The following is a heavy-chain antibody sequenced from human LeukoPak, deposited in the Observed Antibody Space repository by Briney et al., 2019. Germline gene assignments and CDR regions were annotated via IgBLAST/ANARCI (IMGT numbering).Heavy chain of an antibody. D-gene: IGHD6-13*01. CDR1: GGSISSYY. CDR2: IYTSGST. J-gene: IGHJ4*02. Sequence: SQTLSLTCTVSGGSISSYYWSWIRQPAGKGLGWIGRIYTSGSTNYNPSLKSRVTMSVDTSKNQFSLKLSSVTAADTAVYYCAREDLAAADGWGQGTLVTVSS. CDR3: AREDLAAADG. V-gene: IGHV4-4*07.